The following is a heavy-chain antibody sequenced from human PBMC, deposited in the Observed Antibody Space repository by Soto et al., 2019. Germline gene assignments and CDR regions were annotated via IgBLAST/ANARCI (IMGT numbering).Heavy chain of an antibody. Sequence: QLQLQESGSGLVKPSQTPSLTCAVSGGSISSDYYSWSWIRQPPGKGLEWIGYISHSGSTYYNPSLQSRVTISGDRSKSPFPLELRSVTAADTAVYYCARPRPHRLPQYHFDYWGQGALVTVSS. CDR2: ISHSGST. CDR1: GGSISSDYYS. J-gene: IGHJ4*02. V-gene: IGHV4-30-2*01. D-gene: IGHD5-18*01. CDR3: ARPRPHRLPQYHFDY.